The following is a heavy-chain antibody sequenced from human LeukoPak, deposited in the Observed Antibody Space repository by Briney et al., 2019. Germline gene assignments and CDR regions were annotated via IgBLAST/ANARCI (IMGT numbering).Heavy chain of an antibody. J-gene: IGHJ4*02. CDR1: GGSISSYY. CDR3: ARAFMAGYFYWLFFDY. V-gene: IGHV4-59*01. Sequence: SETLSLTCTVSGGSISSYYWSWIRQPPGKGLEWIGYIYYSGSTNYNPSLKSRVTISVDTSKNQFSLKLSSVTAADTAVYYCARAFMAGYFYWLFFDYWGQGTLVTVSS. CDR2: IYYSGST. D-gene: IGHD3-9*01.